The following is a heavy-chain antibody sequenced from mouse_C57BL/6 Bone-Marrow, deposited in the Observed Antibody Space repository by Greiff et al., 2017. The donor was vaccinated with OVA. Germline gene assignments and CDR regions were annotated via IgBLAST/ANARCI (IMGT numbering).Heavy chain of an antibody. V-gene: IGHV5-4*01. J-gene: IGHJ2*01. D-gene: IGHD2-14*01. CDR2: ISDGGSYT. CDR3: ARDRPFLYV. CDR1: GFTFSSYA. Sequence: EVQLVESGGGLVKPGGSLKLSCAASGFTFSSYAMSWVRQTPEKRLEWVATISDGGSYTYYPDSVKGRFTISRDNAKNTLYLQMSHLKSEDTAILFCARDRPFLYVWGQVATIPDSS.